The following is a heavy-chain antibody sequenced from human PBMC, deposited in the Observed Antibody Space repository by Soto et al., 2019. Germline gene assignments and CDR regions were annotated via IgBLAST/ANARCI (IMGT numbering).Heavy chain of an antibody. J-gene: IGHJ6*02. CDR2: IGAYNGHT. D-gene: IGHD3-22*01. CDR1: GYTFTNSG. V-gene: IGHV1-18*01. Sequence: ASVKVSCKASGYTFTNSGISWVRQAPGQGLEWMGWIGAYNGHTKYAQKLQGRVTMTTDTPTSTAYMELRSLKSDDTAVYYCAREDYYDSSGYLPVRYYFGMDVWGQGTTVTVSS. CDR3: AREDYYDSSGYLPVRYYFGMDV.